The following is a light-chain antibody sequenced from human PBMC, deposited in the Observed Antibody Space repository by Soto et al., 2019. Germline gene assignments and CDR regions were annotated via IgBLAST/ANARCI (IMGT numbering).Light chain of an antibody. CDR1: SSNRGGGYD. J-gene: IGLJ1*01. CDR3: QVYASRLSASYI. CDR2: GNT. V-gene: IGLV1-40*01. Sequence: QAALTQPPSVSGAPGQRVTIACTGSSSNRGGGYDVHWYQQLPGTAPQLLIYGNTNRPSGVPDRFSGSKSGHCASLALTGLQAEAEADYSCQVYASRLSASYIYGRGTKATVL.